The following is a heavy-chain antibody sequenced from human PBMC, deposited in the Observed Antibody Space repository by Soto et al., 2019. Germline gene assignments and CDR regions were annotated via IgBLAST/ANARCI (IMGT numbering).Heavy chain of an antibody. Sequence: QVQLVESGGGVVQPGRSLRLSCAASGFTLSSYAMHWVRQAPGKGLEWVAITSYDGRNTYFADSVKGRFTISRDNSKNKIYLQMNSLRADDTAGYYSAKLCGDSGNYICNFDLWGRGTLVTVSS. CDR3: AKLCGDSGNYICNFDL. J-gene: IGHJ2*01. CDR2: TSYDGRNT. D-gene: IGHD1-26*01. CDR1: GFTLSSYA. V-gene: IGHV3-30*18.